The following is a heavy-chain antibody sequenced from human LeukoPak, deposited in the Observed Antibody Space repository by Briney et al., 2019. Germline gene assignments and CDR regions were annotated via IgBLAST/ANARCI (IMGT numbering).Heavy chain of an antibody. CDR2: ITPSGST. D-gene: IGHD3-22*01. J-gene: IGHJ4*02. CDR1: GGSFSGYF. V-gene: IGHV4-34*01. Sequence: PSETLSLTCVVYGGSFSGYFWSWIRQPPGKGLEWIGEITPSGSTNYNPSLKSRVSISIDTSKKKLSLRLTSVTAADSAVYYCARREGYYDSSGYSYFDYWGQGTLVTVSS. CDR3: ARREGYYDSSGYSYFDY.